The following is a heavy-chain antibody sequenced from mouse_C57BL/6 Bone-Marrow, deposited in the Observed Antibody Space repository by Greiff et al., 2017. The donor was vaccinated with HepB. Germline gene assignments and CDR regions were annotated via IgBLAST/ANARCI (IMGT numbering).Heavy chain of an antibody. CDR1: EYAFPSHD. V-gene: IGHV5-2*01. J-gene: IGHJ4*01. D-gene: IGHD1-1*01. CDR3: ARLRNYGSSYAMDY. CDR2: INSDGGST. Sequence: EVKLMESGGGLVQPGESLKLSCESNEYAFPSHDMSWVRQTPEKRLELVAAINSDGGSTYYTDNMERRFIISRDNTKKTLYLQLSSLRSEDTALYYCARLRNYGSSYAMDYWGQGTSVTVSS.